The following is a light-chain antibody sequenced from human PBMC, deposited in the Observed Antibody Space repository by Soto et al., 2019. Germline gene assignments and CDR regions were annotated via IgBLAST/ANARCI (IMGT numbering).Light chain of an antibody. Sequence: EVVLTQSPGTLSLSPGERATLSCRASQSVRSTYLAWYQQKPGQAPRLLIYDTSRRATGIPDRFSGSASGTDFPLTISGLDPEDCAVYYCQHYGTSPGTFGQGTKVEIK. V-gene: IGKV3-20*01. CDR3: QHYGTSPGT. CDR2: DTS. J-gene: IGKJ1*01. CDR1: QSVRSTY.